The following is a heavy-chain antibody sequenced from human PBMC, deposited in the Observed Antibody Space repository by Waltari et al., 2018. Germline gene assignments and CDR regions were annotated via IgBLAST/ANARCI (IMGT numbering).Heavy chain of an antibody. Sequence: EVQLVESGGGLVKPGGSLRLSCAASGFTFSSYSMNWVRQAPGKGLGWVSSIRSSSSYIYYADSVKGRFTSARDNAKNSLYLQMNSLRAEDTAVYYCANAHYYDSSGYYPPLFDYWGQGTLVTVSS. J-gene: IGHJ4*02. D-gene: IGHD3-22*01. CDR1: GFTFSSYS. CDR2: IRSSSSYI. V-gene: IGHV3-21*01. CDR3: ANAHYYDSSGYYPPLFDY.